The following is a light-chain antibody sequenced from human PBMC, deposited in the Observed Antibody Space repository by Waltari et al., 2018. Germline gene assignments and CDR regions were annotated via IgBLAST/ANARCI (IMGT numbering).Light chain of an antibody. CDR1: NSNIGSNP. CDR2: TNN. V-gene: IGLV1-44*01. CDR3: AAWDDRLNGVV. J-gene: IGLJ2*01. Sequence: QSVLTQPPSASGTPGQRVTISCSGSNSNIGSNPLNWYQQLPGTSPKLLIYTNNERPSGGPERFSGSKPGTSASLAISGLQSEDEGDYYCAAWDDRLNGVVFGGGTKLTVL.